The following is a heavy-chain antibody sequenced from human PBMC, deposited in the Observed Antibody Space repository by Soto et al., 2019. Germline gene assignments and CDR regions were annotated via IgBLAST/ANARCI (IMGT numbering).Heavy chain of an antibody. Sequence: GASVKVSCKASGYTFTSYDINWVRQATGQGLEWMGWMNPNSGNTGYAQKFQGRVTMTTDTSMSTAYMELRSLRSDDTAVYYCARKRGYSGYDLDYWGQGTLVTVSS. V-gene: IGHV1-8*01. CDR1: GYTFTSYD. D-gene: IGHD5-12*01. CDR2: MNPNSGNT. CDR3: ARKRGYSGYDLDY. J-gene: IGHJ4*02.